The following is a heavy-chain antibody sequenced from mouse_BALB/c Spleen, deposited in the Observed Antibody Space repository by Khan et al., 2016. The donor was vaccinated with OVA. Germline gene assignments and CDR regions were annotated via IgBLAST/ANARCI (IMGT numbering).Heavy chain of an antibody. V-gene: IGHV1S137*01. J-gene: IGHJ3*01. CDR2: ITTYCGNV. D-gene: IGHD2-1*01. Sequence: QVQLQQSGAEVVRPGVSVKISCKGSDYKFTEYAMNWVKESHEKSLEWIGVITTYCGNVRYNQKFKGKATMTVDKSSSTAYMELSRLTSDDSAIXSGASDGTRSGLDYWGQGTLVTVSA. CDR3: ASDGTRSGLDY. CDR1: DYKFTEYA.